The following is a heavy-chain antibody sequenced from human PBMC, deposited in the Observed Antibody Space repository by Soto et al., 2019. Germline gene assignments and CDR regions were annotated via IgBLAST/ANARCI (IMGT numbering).Heavy chain of an antibody. Sequence: QVQLVESGGGVVQPGRSLRLSCAASGFSFSSYSMHWVRQAPGKGLEWVAVVSFDGSNKYYANSVKDRFTVSRDNSKNTMYGRMDSLKPEDTAVYYCGRDGRFGNGYSLGFDYWGQGTLVTVSS. CDR1: GFSFSSYS. CDR3: GRDGRFGNGYSLGFDY. V-gene: IGHV3-30-3*01. J-gene: IGHJ4*02. D-gene: IGHD5-18*01. CDR2: VSFDGSNK.